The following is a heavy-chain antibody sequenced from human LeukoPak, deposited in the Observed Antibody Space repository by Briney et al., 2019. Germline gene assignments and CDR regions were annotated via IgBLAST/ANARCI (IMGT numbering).Heavy chain of an antibody. D-gene: IGHD1-26*01. J-gene: IGHJ4*02. Sequence: SETLSLTCTVSGGSISSGDYYWSWIRQPPGKGLEWIGYIYYSGSTYYNPSLKSRVTISVDTSKNQFTLKLSSVTAADTAVYYCARDIDSGSSEFDYWGQGTLVTVSP. CDR1: GGSISSGDYY. V-gene: IGHV4-30-4*01. CDR3: ARDIDSGSSEFDY. CDR2: IYYSGST.